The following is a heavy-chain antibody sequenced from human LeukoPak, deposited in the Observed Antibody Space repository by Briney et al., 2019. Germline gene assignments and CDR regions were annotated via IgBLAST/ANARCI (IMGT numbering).Heavy chain of an antibody. CDR2: ISGSGGST. J-gene: IGHJ3*02. Sequence: GGSLRLSCAASGFPFSSYAMSWVRQAPGKGLEWVSAISGSGGSTYYADSVRGRFTISRDNSKNTLYLQMNSLRADDTAVYYCASSGYSYGWAFNIWGQGTMVTVSS. V-gene: IGHV3-23*01. CDR1: GFPFSSYA. CDR3: ASSGYSYGWAFNI. D-gene: IGHD5-18*01.